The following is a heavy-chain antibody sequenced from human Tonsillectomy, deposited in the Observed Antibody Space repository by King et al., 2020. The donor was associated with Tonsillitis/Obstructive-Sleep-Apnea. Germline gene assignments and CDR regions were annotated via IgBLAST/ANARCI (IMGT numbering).Heavy chain of an antibody. Sequence: QLVQSAAEVKKPGASVKVSCKASGYTFTTYFMHWVRQAPGQGLEWMGIVNPSGGSTIYAQKFQGRVTMTRDTSTSTVYMELSSLRSEDTAVYYCARGAPDNSDDYGSWFDPWGQGTLVTVSS. J-gene: IGHJ5*02. CDR2: VNPSGGST. D-gene: IGHD3-22*01. CDR3: ARGAPDNSDDYGSWFDP. V-gene: IGHV1-46*01. CDR1: GYTFTTYF.